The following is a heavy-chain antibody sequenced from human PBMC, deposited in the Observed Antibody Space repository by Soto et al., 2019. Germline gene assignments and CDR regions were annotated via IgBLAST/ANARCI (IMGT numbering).Heavy chain of an antibody. D-gene: IGHD3-10*01. CDR2: IWYDESNK. V-gene: IGHV3-30*02. Sequence: WGSLRLSCAASGFTFSNFGLHWVRQAPCKLMEWRAVIWYDESNKYYADSVKGRFKISRDNAKKTLYLQMNSLRAEDTAVYYCAKDRYWYFSESGRYTDFYYGMDVWGQGTTVTVSS. CDR3: AKDRYWYFSESGRYTDFYYGMDV. CDR1: GFTFSNFG. J-gene: IGHJ6*02.